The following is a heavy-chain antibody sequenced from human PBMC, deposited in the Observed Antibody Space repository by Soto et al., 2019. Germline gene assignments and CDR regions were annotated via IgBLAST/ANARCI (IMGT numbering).Heavy chain of an antibody. D-gene: IGHD5-18*01. CDR3: ARDQGIAAVDTAMVIYCMDG. J-gene: IGHJ6*02. CDR2: FLPIFGTA. V-gene: IGHV1-69*13. CDR1: GGTFTRYA. Sequence: SVKVSCQASGGTFTRYAISWVRQAPGRGLELMGVFLPIFGTAIDAQKCQGRVTITSYDSTSTVYMDLSSLRSDDTAVYYCARDQGIAAVDTAMVIYCMDGLGQVTTVIV.